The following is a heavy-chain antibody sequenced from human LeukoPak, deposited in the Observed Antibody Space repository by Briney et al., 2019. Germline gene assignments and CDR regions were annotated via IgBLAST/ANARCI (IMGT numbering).Heavy chain of an antibody. J-gene: IGHJ4*02. CDR3: ARDVSAGSQFFDY. V-gene: IGHV1-46*01. Sequence: ASVKVSCKASGYTFTNFYMHWVRQAPGQGLEWMGIINPSGGTTTCAQKFQGRVTMTRDTSTNTVYMDLSSLRSEDTAVYYCARDVSAGSQFFDYWGQGTLVTVSS. CDR2: INPSGGTT. CDR1: GYTFTNFY. D-gene: IGHD6-19*01.